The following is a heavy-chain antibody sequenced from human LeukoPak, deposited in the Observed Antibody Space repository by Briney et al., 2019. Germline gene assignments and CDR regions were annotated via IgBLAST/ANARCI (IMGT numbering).Heavy chain of an antibody. CDR2: IPYDGSNK. V-gene: IGHV3-30*18. CDR3: AKEWVKVGATTVLDY. CDR1: GFTFSSYG. J-gene: IGHJ4*02. D-gene: IGHD1-26*01. Sequence: PGGSLRLSCAASGFTFSSYGMLWVRQAPGKGLEWVAVIPYDGSNKYYADSVKGRFTISRDNSKNTLYLQMNSLRAEDTAVYYCAKEWVKVGATTVLDYWGQGTLVTVSS.